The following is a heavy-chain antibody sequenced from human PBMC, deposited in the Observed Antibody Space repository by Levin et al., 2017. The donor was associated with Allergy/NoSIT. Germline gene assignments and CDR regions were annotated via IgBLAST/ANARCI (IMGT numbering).Heavy chain of an antibody. CDR2: ISYSGST. J-gene: IGHJ6*02. CDR3: ATVPVYGMDV. Sequence: SETLSLTCTISGAFISNYYWSWIRQPPGKGLEWIGYISYSGSTNYNPSLDSRTIISVDMSKNHFSLRLRSVTAAATAVYYCATVPVYGMDVWGPGTTVTVS. CDR1: GAFISNYY. V-gene: IGHV4-59*01.